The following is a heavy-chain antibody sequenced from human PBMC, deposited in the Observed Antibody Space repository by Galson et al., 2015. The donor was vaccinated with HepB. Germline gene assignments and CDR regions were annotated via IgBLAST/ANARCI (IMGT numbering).Heavy chain of an antibody. CDR2: ISAYNGNT. V-gene: IGHV1-18*01. Sequence: SVKVSCKASGYTFTTYAISWVRQAPGQGLEWMGWISAYNGNTNYAQKFQGRVTMTVDTSTSSAYMELRRLRSDDTAVYYCARDGSGRDSSSWRFYYYYGMDVWGQGTTVTVSS. CDR1: GYTFTTYA. J-gene: IGHJ6*02. D-gene: IGHD6-13*01. CDR3: ARDGSGRDSSSWRFYYYYGMDV.